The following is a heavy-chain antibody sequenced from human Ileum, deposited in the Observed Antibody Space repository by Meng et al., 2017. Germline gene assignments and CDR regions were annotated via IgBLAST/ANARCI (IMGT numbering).Heavy chain of an antibody. CDR3: GRGHFGLDY. J-gene: IGHJ4*02. CDR2: ISHTGDTI. Sequence: VQLAETGGGLVQPRGYLRLSCADSGFTVSYQYMNWVRQAPGKGLEWVSYISHTGDTIYYSDSVRGRFTVSRDNANNLLFLQMNSLRAEDTALYYCGRGHFGLDYWGPGTLVTVSS. D-gene: IGHD3-10*01. CDR1: GFTVSYQY. V-gene: IGHV3-11*01.